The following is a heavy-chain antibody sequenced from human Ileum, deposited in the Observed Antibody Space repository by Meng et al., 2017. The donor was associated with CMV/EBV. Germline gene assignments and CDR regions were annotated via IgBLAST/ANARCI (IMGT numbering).Heavy chain of an antibody. CDR1: GGAITSGNYY. D-gene: IGHD2-15*01. Sequence: QVLPPDAGHGLLKPSQNLSLTCLGSGGAITSGNYYWSWIRQPPGRGLEWIGYIYYSGSPYYKPSLKSRVTISLDTSKNQFSLNLRSVTATDSAVYYCVRQVVAASFDYWGQGALVTVSS. CDR3: VRQVVAASFDY. CDR2: IYYSGSP. V-gene: IGHV4-30-4*08. J-gene: IGHJ4*02.